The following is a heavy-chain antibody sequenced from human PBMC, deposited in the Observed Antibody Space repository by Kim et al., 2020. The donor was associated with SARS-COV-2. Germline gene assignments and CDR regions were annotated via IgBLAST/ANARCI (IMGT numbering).Heavy chain of an antibody. V-gene: IGHV3-74*01. Sequence: GGSLRLSCAASGFTFSSYWMHWVRQAPGKGLVWVSRINSDGSSTSYADSVKGRFTISRDNAKNTLYLRMNSLRAEDTAVYYCARDGSSGLLVFLWGQGTLVTVSS. J-gene: IGHJ4*02. CDR1: GFTFSSYW. D-gene: IGHD2-8*02. CDR2: INSDGSST. CDR3: ARDGSSGLLVFL.